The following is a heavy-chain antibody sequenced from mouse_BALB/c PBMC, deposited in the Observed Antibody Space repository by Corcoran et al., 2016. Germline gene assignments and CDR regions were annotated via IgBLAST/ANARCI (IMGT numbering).Heavy chain of an antibody. CDR2: INTYTGEP. CDR3: ARWLLRYYAMDY. V-gene: IGHV9-1*02. J-gene: IGHJ4*01. D-gene: IGHD2-3*01. CDR1: GYTFTNYG. Sequence: QIQLVQSGPELKKPGETVKLSCKASGYTFTNYGMNWVKQAPGKGLKWMGWINTYTGEPTYADDFKGRFAFSLETSAITAYLQINNLKNEDMATYFCARWLLRYYAMDYWGQGTSVTVSS.